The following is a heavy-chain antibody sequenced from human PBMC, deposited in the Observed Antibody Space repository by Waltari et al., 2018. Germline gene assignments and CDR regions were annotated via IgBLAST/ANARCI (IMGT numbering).Heavy chain of an antibody. CDR2: ISSSSSYI. V-gene: IGHV3-21*01. D-gene: IGHD2-21*02. CDR1: GFTFSSYR. Sequence: EVQLVESGGGLVKPGGSLRLSCAASGFTFSSYRMNWVRQAPGKGLGWVSSISSSSSYIYYADSVKGRFTISRDNAKNSLYLQMNSLRAEDTAVYYCARDRTYCGGDCYANYGMDVWGQGTTVTVSS. CDR3: ARDRTYCGGDCYANYGMDV. J-gene: IGHJ6*02.